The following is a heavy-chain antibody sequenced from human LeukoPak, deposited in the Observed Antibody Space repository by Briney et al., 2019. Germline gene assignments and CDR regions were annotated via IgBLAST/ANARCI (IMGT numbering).Heavy chain of an antibody. CDR3: AIIPGIQLWTYFDY. V-gene: IGHV3-23*01. Sequence: GGSLRLSCAASGFTFSSYAMSWVRQAPGKGLEWVSAVSGGGDYTYYADSVKGRFTISRDNPKNTQYLQMNSLRAEDTAVYYCAIIPGIQLWTYFDYWGQGTLVTVSS. J-gene: IGHJ4*02. CDR1: GFTFSSYA. CDR2: VSGGGDYT. D-gene: IGHD5-18*01.